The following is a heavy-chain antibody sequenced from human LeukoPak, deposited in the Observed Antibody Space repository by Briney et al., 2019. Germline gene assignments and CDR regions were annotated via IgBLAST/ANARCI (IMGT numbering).Heavy chain of an antibody. V-gene: IGHV4-59*01. J-gene: IGHJ4*02. Sequence: PSETLSLTCTVSGGSINNYYWSWIRQPPGKGLEWMGYIYYRGSTNYNPSLKSRVTFSVDTSKNQFSLKLNSVTAADTAVYYCARGGDYGDLRYFDYWGQGTLVTVSS. CDR2: IYYRGST. D-gene: IGHD4-17*01. CDR1: GGSINNYY. CDR3: ARGGDYGDLRYFDY.